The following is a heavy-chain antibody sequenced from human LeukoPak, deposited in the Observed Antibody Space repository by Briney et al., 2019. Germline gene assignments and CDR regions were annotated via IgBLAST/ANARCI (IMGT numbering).Heavy chain of an antibody. V-gene: IGHV3-66*01. J-gene: IGHJ4*02. CDR3: ARDRGGLVDY. CDR2: IYSGGST. Sequence: PGGSLRLSYAASGITVSSNYMSWVRQAPGKGLEWVSVIYSGGSTYYADSVKGRFTISRDNSKNTLYLQMNSLRAEDTAVYYCARDRGGLVDYWGQGTLVTVSS. CDR1: GITVSSNY. D-gene: IGHD2-15*01.